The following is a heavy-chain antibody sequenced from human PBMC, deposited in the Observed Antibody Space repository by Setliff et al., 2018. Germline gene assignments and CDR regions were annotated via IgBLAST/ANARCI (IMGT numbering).Heavy chain of an antibody. Sequence: GGSLRLSCAASGFTFSSYAMSWVRQAPGKGLEWVSAISGSGGSTYYADSVKGRFTISRDNSKNTLYLQMNSLRAEDTAVYYCAKGYYNFWSGYVADWYFDLWGRGTLVTVSS. J-gene: IGHJ2*01. V-gene: IGHV3-23*01. D-gene: IGHD3-3*01. CDR2: ISGSGGST. CDR1: GFTFSSYA. CDR3: AKGYYNFWSGYVADWYFDL.